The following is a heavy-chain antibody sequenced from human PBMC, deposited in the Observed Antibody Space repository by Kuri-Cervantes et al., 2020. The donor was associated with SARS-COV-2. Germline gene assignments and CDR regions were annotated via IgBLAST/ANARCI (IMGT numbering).Heavy chain of an antibody. CDR2: ISAYNGNT. J-gene: IGHJ3*02. D-gene: IGHD7-27*01. CDR1: GYTFTGYY. CDR3: ATSGDSGAFDI. Sequence: ASVKVSCKASGYTFTGYYMHWVRQAPGQGLEWMGWISAYNGNTNYAQKLQGRVTMTTDTSTSTAYMELRSLRSDDTAVYYCATSGDSGAFDIWGQGTMVTVSS. V-gene: IGHV1-18*04.